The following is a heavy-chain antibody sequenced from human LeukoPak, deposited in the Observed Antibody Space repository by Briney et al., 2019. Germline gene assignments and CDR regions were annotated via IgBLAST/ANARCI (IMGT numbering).Heavy chain of an antibody. J-gene: IGHJ5*02. D-gene: IGHD4-17*01. CDR2: IGRSGSSI. Sequence: PGRSLRLSCAASGFTISTYDMNWVRQAPGKGLEWVSYIGRSGSSIYYADSVKGRFTISRDNARNSLYLQVNSLRAEDTAVYYCATKVTGTSHFSSWGQGTLVTVSS. CDR3: ATKVTGTSHFSS. CDR1: GFTISTYD. V-gene: IGHV3-48*03.